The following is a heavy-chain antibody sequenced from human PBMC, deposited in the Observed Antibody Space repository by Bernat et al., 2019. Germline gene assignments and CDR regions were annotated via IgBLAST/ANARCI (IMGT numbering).Heavy chain of an antibody. D-gene: IGHD5-18*01. CDR2: ITTAGNP. V-gene: IGHV3-23*01. J-gene: IGHJ4*02. Sequence: EVQLLESGGGLVQPGGSLRLSCAASGFTFTTYAMSWVRQTPGKGLEWVSAITTAGNPYYADSVKGRFTMSRDNSKNTLYLQMNSLRAEDTAVYYCAKAPLDTTMVTRFEYWGQGTLVTVSS. CDR3: AKAPLDTTMVTRFEY. CDR1: GFTFTTYA.